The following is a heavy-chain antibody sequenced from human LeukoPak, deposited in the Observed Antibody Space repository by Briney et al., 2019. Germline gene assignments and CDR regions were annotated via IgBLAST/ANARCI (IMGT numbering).Heavy chain of an antibody. CDR3: SRDSLSSCGGDCYSGLDV. V-gene: IGHV3-74*01. CDR2: IKSDGSST. J-gene: IGHJ6*02. D-gene: IGHD2-21*02. CDR1: GFTFSNYW. Sequence: GGSLRLSCAASGFTFSNYWMHWVRQAPGEALMWVSRIKSDGSSTTYADSVKGRFTISRDNARNTLYLQMNSLRAENTAVYYCSRDSLSSCGGDCYSGLDVWGQGTTVTVSS.